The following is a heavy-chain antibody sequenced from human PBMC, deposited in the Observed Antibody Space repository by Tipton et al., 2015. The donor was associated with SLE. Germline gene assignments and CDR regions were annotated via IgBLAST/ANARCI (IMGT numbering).Heavy chain of an antibody. V-gene: IGHV3-7*01. D-gene: IGHD3-22*01. Sequence: GSLRLSCEASGFTFSNYWMNWVRQAPGKGLEWVANIKQDGSDKYYVDSVKGRFTIFRDNAKSSLYLQMNSLRAEDTAVYYCARPYYHDSSDYRPFDFWGQGTLVTVSS. J-gene: IGHJ4*02. CDR2: IKQDGSDK. CDR1: GFTFSNYW. CDR3: ARPYYHDSSDYRPFDF.